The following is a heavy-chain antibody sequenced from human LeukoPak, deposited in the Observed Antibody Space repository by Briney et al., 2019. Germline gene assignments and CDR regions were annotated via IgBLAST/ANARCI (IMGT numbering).Heavy chain of an antibody. Sequence: GGSLRLSCAVSGFPFINAWMSWVRQAPGKGPEWVGHIKRRADGETTDYAAPVKGRFTLVRDDSKNTVYLQMNSLKTEDTGVYYCTTDPLVYYYQFDYWGQGTLVIVSS. CDR3: TTDPLVYYYQFDY. J-gene: IGHJ4*02. V-gene: IGHV3-15*01. CDR2: IKRRADGETT. CDR1: GFPFINAW. D-gene: IGHD3-10*01.